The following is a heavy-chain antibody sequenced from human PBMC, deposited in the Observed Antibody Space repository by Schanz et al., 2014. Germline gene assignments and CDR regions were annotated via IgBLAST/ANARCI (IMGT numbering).Heavy chain of an antibody. CDR1: GFTVRSYA. CDR3: AKEESPPSLVDY. CDR2: ISYDGSNQ. V-gene: IGHV3-30*04. J-gene: IGHJ4*02. Sequence: QVQLVESGGGVVQPGRSLRLSCAASGFTVRSYAMHWVRQAPGQGLEWVAAISYDGSNQYYTDSVKGRFTVSRDNSKNTVYLQMNSLRAEDTAVYYCAKEESPPSLVDYWGQGTLVTVSS.